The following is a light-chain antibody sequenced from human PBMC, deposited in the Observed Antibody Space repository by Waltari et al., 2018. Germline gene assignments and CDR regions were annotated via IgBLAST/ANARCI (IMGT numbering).Light chain of an antibody. CDR2: SAS. CDR1: QSIGNS. J-gene: IGKJ1*01. Sequence: DIQMTQSPSSLSAVVGDRVTITCRACQSIGNSLNWYQQKPGKAPQLLIYSASSLQREVPSRFSGRGSRTEFSLTISGLQPDDFATYYCQESYSSPPSTFGQGTKVDIK. CDR3: QESYSSPPST. V-gene: IGKV1-39*01.